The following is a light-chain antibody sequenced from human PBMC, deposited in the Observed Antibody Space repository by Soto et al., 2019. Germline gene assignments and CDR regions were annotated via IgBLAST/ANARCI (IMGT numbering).Light chain of an antibody. Sequence: DIPMTQSPSTLSASVGDRVNITCRASQSISTWLAWYQQRPGKAPKLLIYKASTLQSGVPSRFSGSGSGADFTLTISGLQPDDFGTYYCQQYTSYYSFGQGTKLEIK. CDR2: KAS. CDR3: QQYTSYYS. V-gene: IGKV1-5*03. CDR1: QSISTW. J-gene: IGKJ2*03.